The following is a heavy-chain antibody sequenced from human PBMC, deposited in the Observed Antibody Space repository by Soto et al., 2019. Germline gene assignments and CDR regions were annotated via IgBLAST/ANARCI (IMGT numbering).Heavy chain of an antibody. J-gene: IGHJ6*02. Sequence: AQTLSLTCAISGDSVSSNSAAWNWIRQSPSRGLEWLGRTYYRSKWYNDYAVSVKSRITINPDTSKNQFSLQLNSVTPEDTAVYYCARDRAAGEYSGSSWGYYYGMDVWGQGTTVTVSS. V-gene: IGHV6-1*01. CDR2: TYYRSKWYN. D-gene: IGHD6-6*01. CDR1: GDSVSSNSAA. CDR3: ARDRAAGEYSGSSWGYYYGMDV.